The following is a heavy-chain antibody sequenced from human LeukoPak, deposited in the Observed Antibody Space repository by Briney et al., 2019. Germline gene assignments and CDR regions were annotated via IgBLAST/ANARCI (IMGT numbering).Heavy chain of an antibody. J-gene: IGHJ3*02. CDR2: FISKSDGGTT. Sequence: PGGSLRLSCAPSGFSFRSAWMNWVRQAPGKGLEWVGRFISKSDGGTTDYAAPVKGRFTISGDDSKNTLYLQMNSLKTEDTALYYCIADSAAAGLDACDIWGQGTMVTVSP. V-gene: IGHV3-15*01. D-gene: IGHD6-13*01. CDR3: IADSAAAGLDACDI. CDR1: GFSFRSAW.